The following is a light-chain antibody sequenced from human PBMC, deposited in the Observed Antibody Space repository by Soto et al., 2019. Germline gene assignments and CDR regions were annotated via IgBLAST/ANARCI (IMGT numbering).Light chain of an antibody. Sequence: QSALTQPASVSGSPGQSITISCTDVGGYMYVSWYQQHPGKAPKVMTYEVSNRPSGVSDRFTGPKSGNTAFLTISGLQPEDEADYYCSSYISTSTLDVFGSGTKLTVL. J-gene: IGLJ1*01. CDR3: SSYISTSTLDV. CDR1: VGGYMY. CDR2: EVS. V-gene: IGLV2-14*01.